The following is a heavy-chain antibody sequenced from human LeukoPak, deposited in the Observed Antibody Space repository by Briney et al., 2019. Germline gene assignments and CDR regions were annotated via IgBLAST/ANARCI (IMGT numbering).Heavy chain of an antibody. D-gene: IGHD6-19*01. CDR3: ARDKEAVAVYYFDY. V-gene: IGHV3-33*01. CDR1: GFTFSSYG. Sequence: GGSLRLSCAASGFTFSSYGMHWVRQAPGKGLEWVAVIWYDGSNKYYADSVKSRFTISRDNSKNTLYLQMNSLRAEDTAVYYCARDKEAVAVYYFDYWGQGTLVTVSS. J-gene: IGHJ4*02. CDR2: IWYDGSNK.